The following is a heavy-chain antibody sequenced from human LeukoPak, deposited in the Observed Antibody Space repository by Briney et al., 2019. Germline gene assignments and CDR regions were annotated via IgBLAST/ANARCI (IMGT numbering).Heavy chain of an antibody. J-gene: IGHJ6*02. CDR1: GGSFSGYY. V-gene: IGHV4-34*01. CDR2: INHSGST. D-gene: IGHD3-22*01. CDR3: ARWSGGYRYYYYYGMDV. Sequence: SETLSLTCAVYGGSFSGYYWSWIRRPPGKGLEWIGEINHSGSTNYNPSLKSRVTISVDTSKNQFSLKLSSVTAADTAVYYCARWSGGYRYYYYYGMDVWGQGTTVTVSS.